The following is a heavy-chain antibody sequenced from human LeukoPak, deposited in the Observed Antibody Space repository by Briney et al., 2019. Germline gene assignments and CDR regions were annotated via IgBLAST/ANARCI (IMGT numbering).Heavy chain of an antibody. CDR2: ISYDGSNK. CDR3: ARDRSNIAAADGWFDP. V-gene: IGHV3-30*03. D-gene: IGHD6-13*01. CDR1: GFTFSSYG. Sequence: RGSLRLSCAASGFTFSSYGMHWVRQAPGKGLEWVAVISYDGSNKYYADSVKGRFTISRDNAKNSLYLQMNSLRAEDTAVYYCARDRSNIAAADGWFDPWGQGTLVTVSP. J-gene: IGHJ5*02.